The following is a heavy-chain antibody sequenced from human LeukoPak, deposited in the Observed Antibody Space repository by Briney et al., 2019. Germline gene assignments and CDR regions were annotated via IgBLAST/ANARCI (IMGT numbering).Heavy chain of an antibody. CDR2: MYTSGRA. CDR1: GGSISSYY. J-gene: IGHJ5*02. Sequence: SETLSLTCTVSGGSISSYYWSWIRQPAGKGLEWIGRMYTSGRANYNPSLKSRVTMSVDTSKNQFSLKLSSVIAADTAVYYCARGIAALFDPWGQGTLVTVSS. D-gene: IGHD6-13*01. V-gene: IGHV4-4*07. CDR3: ARGIAALFDP.